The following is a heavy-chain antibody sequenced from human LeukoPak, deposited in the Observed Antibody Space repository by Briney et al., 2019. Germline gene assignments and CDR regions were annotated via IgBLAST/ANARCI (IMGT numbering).Heavy chain of an antibody. CDR3: ARFRGSGWYSFDP. CDR1: GYTFTGCY. D-gene: IGHD6-19*01. J-gene: IGHJ5*02. V-gene: IGHV1-2*02. CDR2: INPTSFGT. Sequence: ASVKVSCKASGYTFTGCYIHWVRQAPGQGLEWMGWINPTSFGTKYEQKFQGRVTMTRDTSISTDYMELSDLRSDDTAVYYCARFRGSGWYSFDPWGQGTLVTVSS.